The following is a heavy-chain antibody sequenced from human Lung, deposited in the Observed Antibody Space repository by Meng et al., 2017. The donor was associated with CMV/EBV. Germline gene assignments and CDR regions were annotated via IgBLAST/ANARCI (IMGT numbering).Heavy chain of an antibody. CDR3: ARYCSSTSCPLGYDAFDI. CDR2: ISSSGSTI. V-gene: IGHV3-48*03. D-gene: IGHD2-2*01. Sequence: GGSLRLXXAASGFTFSSYEMNWVRQAPGKGLEWVSYISSSGSTIYYADSVKGRFTISRDNAKNSLYLQMNSLRAEDTAVYYCARYCSSTSCPLGYDAFDIWGQGTMVXVSS. CDR1: GFTFSSYE. J-gene: IGHJ3*02.